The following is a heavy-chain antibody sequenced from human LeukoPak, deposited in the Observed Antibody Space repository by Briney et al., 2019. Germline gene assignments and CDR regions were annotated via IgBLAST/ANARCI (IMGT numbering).Heavy chain of an antibody. Sequence: ASVKVSCKASGYTFTSYDINWVRQATGQGLEWMGWMNPNSGNTGYAQKFQGRVTMTRNTSISTAYMELSSLRSEDTAVYYCARDSYDSSGWTKQFDYWGQGTLVTVSS. CDR2: MNPNSGNT. J-gene: IGHJ4*02. D-gene: IGHD3-22*01. V-gene: IGHV1-8*01. CDR1: GYTFTSYD. CDR3: ARDSYDSSGWTKQFDY.